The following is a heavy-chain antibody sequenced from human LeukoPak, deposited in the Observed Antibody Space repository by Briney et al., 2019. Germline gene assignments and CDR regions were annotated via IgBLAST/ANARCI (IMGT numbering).Heavy chain of an antibody. Sequence: SETLSLTCTVSGGSISNYYWSWIRQPPGKGLEWIGYIYYSGSTNYNPSLKSRVTMSVDTSNNQFSLKLSSVTAADTAVYYCARQRSGIAAAVDYWGQGTLVTVSS. V-gene: IGHV4-59*08. J-gene: IGHJ4*02. D-gene: IGHD6-13*01. CDR1: GGSISNYY. CDR2: IYYSGST. CDR3: ARQRSGIAAAVDY.